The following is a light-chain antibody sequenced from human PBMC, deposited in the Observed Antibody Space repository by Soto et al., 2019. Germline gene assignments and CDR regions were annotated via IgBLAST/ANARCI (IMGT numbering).Light chain of an antibody. CDR3: ATWDDSLNAYV. V-gene: IGLV1-40*01. CDR1: SSNIGAGYD. CDR2: GNS. Sequence: QSVLTQPPSVSGAPGQRVTISCTGSSSNIGAGYDVHWYQQLPGTAPKLLIYGNSNRPSGVPVRFSGSTSGSSASLVITGLRGEDEADYYCATWDDSLNAYVFGTGTKLTVL. J-gene: IGLJ1*01.